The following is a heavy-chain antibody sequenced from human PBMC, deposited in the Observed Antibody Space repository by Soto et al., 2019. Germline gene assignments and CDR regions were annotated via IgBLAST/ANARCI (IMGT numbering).Heavy chain of an antibody. CDR3: ARDHIVGATNFDY. D-gene: IGHD1-26*01. CDR1: GFTFSSYW. J-gene: IGHJ4*02. CDR2: IKQDGSEK. V-gene: IGHV3-7*01. Sequence: GGSLRLSCAASGFTFSSYWMSWVRQAPGKGLEWVANIKQDGSEKYYVDSVKGRFTISRDNAKNSLYLQMNSLRAEDTAVYYCARDHIVGATNFDYWGQGTLVTVSS.